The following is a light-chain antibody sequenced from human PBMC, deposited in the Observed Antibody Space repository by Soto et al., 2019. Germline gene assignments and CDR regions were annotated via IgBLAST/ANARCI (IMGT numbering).Light chain of an antibody. CDR2: DSS. J-gene: IGKJ5*01. V-gene: IGKV1-33*01. CDR1: QDISNF. Sequence: DIQMTQSPSSLSASVGDRVTIICQASQDISNFLNWYQQKPGKAPKLLIYDSSNLETGVPSRFSGSGSGTHFSFTISSLQPEDIATYYCQQFDNLPLTFGQGTRLEIK. CDR3: QQFDNLPLT.